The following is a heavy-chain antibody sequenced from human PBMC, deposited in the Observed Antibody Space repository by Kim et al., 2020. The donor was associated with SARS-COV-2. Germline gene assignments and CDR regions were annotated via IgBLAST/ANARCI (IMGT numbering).Heavy chain of an antibody. Sequence: RFAPKFTGRVTMARDTSISTAYMELSRLRSDDTAVYYCARNHRGDAFDIWGQGTMVTVSS. V-gene: IGHV1-2*02. D-gene: IGHD3-10*01. CDR3: ARNHRGDAFDI. J-gene: IGHJ3*02.